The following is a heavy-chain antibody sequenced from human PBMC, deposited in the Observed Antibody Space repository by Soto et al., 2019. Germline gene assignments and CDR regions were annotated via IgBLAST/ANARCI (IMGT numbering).Heavy chain of an antibody. J-gene: IGHJ6*03. D-gene: IGHD3-10*01. V-gene: IGHV4-59*01. CDR2: VYYSGGT. CDR3: ARGVRDNLQRSYYMDV. Sequence: QVQLQESGPGLVRPSETLSLTCNVSGGSINNYWWSGIRQPPGKGLEWVGYVYYSGGTNYTPALTSRLTIAADKARNQFSLRLSSVTAADTAVYFCARGVRDNLQRSYYMDVCGKGTTITVSS. CDR1: GGSINNYW.